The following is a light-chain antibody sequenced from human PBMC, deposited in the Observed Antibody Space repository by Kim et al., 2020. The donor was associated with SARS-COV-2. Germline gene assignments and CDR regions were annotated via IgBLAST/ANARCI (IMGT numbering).Light chain of an antibody. V-gene: IGLV1-40*01. Sequence: QRVTISCTGSSSNIGAGYDVHWYQQLPGTAPKLLIYGNSIRPSGVPDRFSGSKSGTSASLAITGLQAEDEADYYCQSYDSSLSGYVFGTGTKVTV. CDR2: GNS. CDR3: QSYDSSLSGYV. J-gene: IGLJ1*01. CDR1: SSNIGAGYD.